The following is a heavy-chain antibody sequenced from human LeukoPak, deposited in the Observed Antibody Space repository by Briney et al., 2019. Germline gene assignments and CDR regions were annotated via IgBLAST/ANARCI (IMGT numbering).Heavy chain of an antibody. J-gene: IGHJ5*02. V-gene: IGHV1-2*02. CDR2: INLNNGGT. CDR3: ARTAGGSGRWGDNWFDP. Sequence: ASVKVSCKASGYTFTNSYMHWVRQAPGQGLELVGWINLNNGGTNHAQKFQGRVTMTSDTSIRTAYMELSSLRFDDTAVYYCARTAGGSGRWGDNWFDPWGQGTLVTVSS. D-gene: IGHD3-10*01. CDR1: GYTFTNSY.